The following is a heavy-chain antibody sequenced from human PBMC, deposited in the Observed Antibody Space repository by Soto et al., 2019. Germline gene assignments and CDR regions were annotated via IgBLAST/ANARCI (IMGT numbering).Heavy chain of an antibody. J-gene: IGHJ4*02. Sequence: EVQLLESGGGLVQPGGSLRLSCAASGFAFSTYALTWVRQAPGKGLEWVSTISGSAGTTYYADSVKGRFTISRDNSKNTLDLQMSSLTDEDTAVYYCAKSRGASYYGSGASFDYWGQGTLITVSS. CDR1: GFAFSTYA. CDR2: ISGSAGTT. D-gene: IGHD3-10*01. V-gene: IGHV3-23*01. CDR3: AKSRGASYYGSGASFDY.